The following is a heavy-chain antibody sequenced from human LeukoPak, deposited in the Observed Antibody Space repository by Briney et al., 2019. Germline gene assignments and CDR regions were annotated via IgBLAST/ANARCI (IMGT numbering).Heavy chain of an antibody. V-gene: IGHV3-30-3*01. J-gene: IGHJ4*02. Sequence: GGSLRLSCAASGFTFSSYAMLWVRQAPGKGLEWVAVISYDGGNKYYADSVKGRFTISRDNSKNTLYLQMNSLRAEDTAVYYCARESGDYDILTGYYMPKYYFDYWGQGTLVTVSS. CDR1: GFTFSSYA. CDR2: ISYDGGNK. D-gene: IGHD3-9*01. CDR3: ARESGDYDILTGYYMPKYYFDY.